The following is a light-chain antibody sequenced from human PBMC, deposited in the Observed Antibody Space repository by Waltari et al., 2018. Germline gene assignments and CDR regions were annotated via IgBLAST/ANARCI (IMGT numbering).Light chain of an antibody. V-gene: IGKV3D-11*01. CDR1: QGVSKF. J-gene: IGKJ4*01. CDR3: QQYDRWPLT. CDR2: DVS. Sequence: VVFTKSPSPLSLSPGERATLPCRASQGVSKFLAWFQQKPGQSPRLLVYDVSTRATGIPSRFSGSGPGPEFILTINSFEPEDFAVYYCQQYDRWPLTFGGGTKLEIK.